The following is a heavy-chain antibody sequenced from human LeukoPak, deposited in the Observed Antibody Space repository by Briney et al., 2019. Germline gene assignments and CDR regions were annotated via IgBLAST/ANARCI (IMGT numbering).Heavy chain of an antibody. CDR2: IKEDGTEK. Sequence: GGSLRLSCAASGFNISGFWMTWVRQAPGKGLEWVANIKEDGTEKHLVDSVKGRFTISRDNTKNLLYLQMNSLRGDDTATYYCVRESRPGGAMGLYHNFDYWGQGTPVAVSS. CDR1: GFNISGFW. D-gene: IGHD3-16*01. V-gene: IGHV3-7*01. CDR3: VRESRPGGAMGLYHNFDY. J-gene: IGHJ4*02.